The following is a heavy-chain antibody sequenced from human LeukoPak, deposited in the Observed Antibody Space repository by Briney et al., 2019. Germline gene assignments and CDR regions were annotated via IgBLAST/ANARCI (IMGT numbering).Heavy chain of an antibody. J-gene: IGHJ4*02. CDR2: IKSKTDGGTT. V-gene: IGHV3-15*01. Sequence: GGSLRLSCAASGFTFSNVWMSWVRQAPGKGLEWVGRIKSKTDGGTTDYAAPVKGRFTISRDDSRNTLSLQMNSLKTEDTAVYYCTTITMIREHEDYWGQGTLVTVSS. CDR3: TTITMIREHEDY. CDR1: GFTFSNVW. D-gene: IGHD3-10*01.